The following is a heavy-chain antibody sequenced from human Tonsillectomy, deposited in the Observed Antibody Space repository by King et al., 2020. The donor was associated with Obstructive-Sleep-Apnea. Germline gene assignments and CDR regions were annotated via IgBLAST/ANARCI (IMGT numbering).Heavy chain of an antibody. D-gene: IGHD3-10*01. CDR3: AHRPVIHMIRGAMGYFDY. CDR2: IYWDDEK. J-gene: IGHJ4*02. V-gene: IGHV2-5*02. CDR1: GFSLSTSGLA. Sequence: ITLKESGPTLMKPTQNLTLTCTFSGFSLSTSGLAVGWIRQSPGKALEWLALIYWDDEKRYSPSLKSRLTITKDTSKNQVVLTMTNMDPVDTATYYCAHRPVIHMIRGAMGYFDYWGQGTLVTVSS.